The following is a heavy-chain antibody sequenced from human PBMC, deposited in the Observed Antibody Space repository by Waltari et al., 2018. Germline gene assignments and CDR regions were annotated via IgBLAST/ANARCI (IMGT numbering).Heavy chain of an antibody. J-gene: IGHJ4*02. D-gene: IGHD5-18*01. CDR2: IYHSGST. V-gene: IGHV4-38-2*01. CDR1: GYSISSGYY. Sequence: QVQLQESGPGLVKPSETLSLTCAVSGYSISSGYYWGWIRQPPGKGLEWIGSIYHSGSTYYNPSLKSRVTISVDTSKNQFSLKLSSVTAADTAVYYCARSGGLDTAMVYYFDYWGQGTLVTVSS. CDR3: ARSGGLDTAMVYYFDY.